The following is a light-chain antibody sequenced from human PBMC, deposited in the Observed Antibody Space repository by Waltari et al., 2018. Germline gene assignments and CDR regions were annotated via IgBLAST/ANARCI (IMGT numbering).Light chain of an antibody. CDR1: QGVSSN. J-gene: IGKJ4*01. CDR3: QQYNNWPLT. CDR2: GAS. V-gene: IGKV3D-15*01. Sequence: EIVITQSPATLSLSPGEKATLSCRASQGVSSNLAWYQQKPGQAPRLLLYGASTRATGIPDRFSGSGSGTEFTLTISSLQSEDFAVYYCQQYNNWPLTFGGGTKVEIK.